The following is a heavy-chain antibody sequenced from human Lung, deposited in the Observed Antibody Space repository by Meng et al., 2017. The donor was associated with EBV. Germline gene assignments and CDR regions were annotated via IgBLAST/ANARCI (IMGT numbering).Heavy chain of an antibody. CDR3: SRDLVGSDDS. V-gene: IGHV3-74*01. CDR2: INEHGTIT. Sequence: VPLVAPGGTLGQPGGPLRLSCATSGFSFRNYWMHWVCQAPGKGLVWVSRINEHGTITTYADSVEDRFTISRDNAKNTMYLQMNSLRDEDTAVYYCSRDLVGSDDSWGQGTLVTVSS. J-gene: IGHJ4*02. CDR1: GFSFRNYW.